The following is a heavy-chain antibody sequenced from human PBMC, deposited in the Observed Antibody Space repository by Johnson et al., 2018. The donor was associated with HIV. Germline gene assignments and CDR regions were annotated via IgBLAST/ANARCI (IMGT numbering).Heavy chain of an antibody. Sequence: QVQLVESGGGVAQPGRSLRLSCAASGFTFSSYGMHWVRQAPGKGLEWVAIIWYDGNNKYYADSVKGRFTISRDNSKNTLYLQMNSLRAEDTAVYYCARGSLSGSPDIWGQGTMVTVSS. CDR1: GFTFSSYG. D-gene: IGHD1-26*01. CDR2: IWYDGNNK. V-gene: IGHV3-33*01. CDR3: ARGSLSGSPDI. J-gene: IGHJ3*02.